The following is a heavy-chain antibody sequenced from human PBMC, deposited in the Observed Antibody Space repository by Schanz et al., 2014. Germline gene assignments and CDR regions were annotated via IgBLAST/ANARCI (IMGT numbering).Heavy chain of an antibody. J-gene: IGHJ4*02. CDR1: GFTFSSYA. V-gene: IGHV3-23*03. CDR3: AASSGWHPSTDY. D-gene: IGHD6-19*01. CDR2: FVHPGGST. Sequence: EVQLLESGGGLVQPGGSLRLSCAASGFTFSSYAMSWVRQAPGKGLEWVSFVHPGGSTYYPDSVKGRFTISRDNAKSSLYLQMNSLRVEDTAVYYCAASSGWHPSTDYWGQGTLVTVSS.